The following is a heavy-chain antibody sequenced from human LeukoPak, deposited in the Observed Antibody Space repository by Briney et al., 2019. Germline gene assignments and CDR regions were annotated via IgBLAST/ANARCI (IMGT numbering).Heavy chain of an antibody. CDR1: GFTFSSYS. D-gene: IGHD3-3*01. J-gene: IGHJ4*02. Sequence: GGSLRLSCAASGFTFSSYSMNWVRQAPGKGLEWVSSISSSSSYIYYADSVKGRFTISRDNAKNSLYLQMNSQRAEDTAVYYCARMELRFLEWLSPFDYWGQGTLVTVSS. CDR3: ARMELRFLEWLSPFDY. CDR2: ISSSSSYI. V-gene: IGHV3-21*01.